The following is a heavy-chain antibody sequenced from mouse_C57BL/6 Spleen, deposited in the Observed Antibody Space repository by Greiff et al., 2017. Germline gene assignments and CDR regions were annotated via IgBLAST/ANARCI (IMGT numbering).Heavy chain of an antibody. CDR2: ISYDGSN. Sequence: EVKLVESGPGLVKPSQSLSLTCSVTGYSITSGYYWNWIRQFPGNKLEWMGYISYDGSNNYNPSLKNRISITRDTSKNQFFLKLNSVTTEDTATYYCARVPGWDYWYFDVWGTGTTVTVSS. J-gene: IGHJ1*03. CDR3: ARVPGWDYWYFDV. CDR1: GYSITSGYY. V-gene: IGHV3-6*01. D-gene: IGHD4-1*01.